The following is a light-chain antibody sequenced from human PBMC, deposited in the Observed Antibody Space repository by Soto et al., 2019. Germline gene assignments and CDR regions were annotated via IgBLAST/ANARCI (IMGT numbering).Light chain of an antibody. V-gene: IGLV2-14*01. CDR3: SSYTVSRTYV. Sequence: QSALTQPASVSGSPGQSITISCTGTSSDVGGYNYVSWYQQHPGKAPKLMIYNVYDRPSGVSYRFSGSKYGNTASLTISGLQGEDEADYYCSSYTVSRTYVFGTGTKLTVL. J-gene: IGLJ1*01. CDR2: NVY. CDR1: SSDVGGYNY.